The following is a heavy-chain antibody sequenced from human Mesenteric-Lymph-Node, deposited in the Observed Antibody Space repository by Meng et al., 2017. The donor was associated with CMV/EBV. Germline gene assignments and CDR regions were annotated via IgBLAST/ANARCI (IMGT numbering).Heavy chain of an antibody. D-gene: IGHD6-13*01. CDR1: GFTFSSYA. V-gene: IGHV3-23*01. CDR3: AKDDSSSWYYFDY. CDR2: ISGSGGST. J-gene: IGHJ4*02. Sequence: GGSLRLSCAASGFTFSSYAMSWVRQAPGKGLEWVSAISGSGGSTYYADSVKGRFTISRDNSKNTLYLQMNSLRTEDTSVYYCAKDDSSSWYYFDYWGQGTLVTVSS.